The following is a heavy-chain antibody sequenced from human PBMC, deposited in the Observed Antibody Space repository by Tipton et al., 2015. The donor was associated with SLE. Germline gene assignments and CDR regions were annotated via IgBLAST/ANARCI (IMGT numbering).Heavy chain of an antibody. CDR3: ASPDYGDSRGFDL. Sequence: TLSLTCAVYGGSFSGDYWSWIRQPPGKGLEWIGYIYTSGSTNYNPSLKSRVTISVDTSKNQFSLKLTSVTAADTAVYYCASPDYGDSRGFDLWGRGTLVTVSS. D-gene: IGHD4-17*01. CDR2: IYTSGST. J-gene: IGHJ2*01. V-gene: IGHV4-4*09. CDR1: GGSFSGDY.